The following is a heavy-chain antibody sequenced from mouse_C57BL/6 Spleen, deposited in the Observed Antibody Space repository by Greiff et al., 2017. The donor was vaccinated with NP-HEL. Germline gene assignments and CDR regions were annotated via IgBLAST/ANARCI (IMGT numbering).Heavy chain of an antibody. D-gene: IGHD2-3*01. CDR3: LGWLLQGFAY. CDR1: GFTFSDAW. CDR2: IRNKANNHAT. Sequence: EVQVVESGGGLVQPGGSMKLSCAASGFTFSDAWMDWVRQSPEKGLEWVAEIRNKANNHATYYAESVKGRFTISRDDSKSSVYLQMNSLRAEDTGIYYCLGWLLQGFAYWGQGTLVTVSA. J-gene: IGHJ3*01. V-gene: IGHV6-6*01.